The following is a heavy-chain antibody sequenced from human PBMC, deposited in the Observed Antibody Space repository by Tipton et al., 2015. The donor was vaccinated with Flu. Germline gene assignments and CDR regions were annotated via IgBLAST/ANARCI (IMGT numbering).Heavy chain of an antibody. CDR2: MSASGSS. V-gene: IGHV4-4*07. CDR3: ARGSGSGTFMIFDF. CDR1: GDSMSSFY. J-gene: IGHJ4*02. D-gene: IGHD3-10*01. Sequence: LRLSCTVSGDSMSSFYWTWIRQPAGKGLEWIGRMSASGSSKYKPSLKSRVTMSVDTSKNQFSLRLTSVTSADTAVYYCARGSGSGTFMIFDFWGQGTLVTVSS.